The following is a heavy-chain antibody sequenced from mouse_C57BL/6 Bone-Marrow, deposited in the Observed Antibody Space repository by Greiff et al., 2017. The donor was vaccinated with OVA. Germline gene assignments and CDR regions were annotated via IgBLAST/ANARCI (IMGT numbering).Heavy chain of an antibody. J-gene: IGHJ2*01. Sequence: QVQLQQSGPELVKPGASVTISCKASGYAFSSSWMNWVKQRPGKGLEWIGRIYPGDGDTNYNGKFKGKATLTADQSSSTAYMQLSSLTSEDSAVYFCARHEDGYYASYFDYWGQGTTLTVSS. V-gene: IGHV1-82*01. CDR1: GYAFSSSW. CDR2: IYPGDGDT. CDR3: ARHEDGYYASYFDY. D-gene: IGHD2-3*01.